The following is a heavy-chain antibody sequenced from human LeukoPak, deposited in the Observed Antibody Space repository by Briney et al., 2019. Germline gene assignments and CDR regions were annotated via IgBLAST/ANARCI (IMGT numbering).Heavy chain of an antibody. J-gene: IGHJ5*02. Sequence: GGSLRLSCVASGFTFRDYYMSWIRRAPGKGLEWVSYISSSSSYIDYADSVKGRFTISRDNSKNSLYLQMSSLRAEDTALYYCAKGVRSGTYYNCFDPWGQGTLVTVSS. CDR2: ISSSSSYI. D-gene: IGHD1-26*01. CDR3: AKGVRSGTYYNCFDP. CDR1: GFTFRDYY. V-gene: IGHV3-11*05.